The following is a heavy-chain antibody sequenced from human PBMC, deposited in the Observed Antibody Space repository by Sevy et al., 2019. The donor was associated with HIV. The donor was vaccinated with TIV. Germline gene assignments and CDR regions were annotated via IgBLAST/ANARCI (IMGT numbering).Heavy chain of an antibody. V-gene: IGHV3-30*04. CDR1: GFVFSSYA. Sequence: GGSLRLSCTASGFVFSSYAVHWVRKAPGKGLEWVAFIAYDGSNKNYADSVKGRFTLSRDNSKNTLYLQMNSLGAEDTAVYYCARPRFLEWLSSAAFDIWGQGTMVTVSS. D-gene: IGHD3-3*01. J-gene: IGHJ3*02. CDR3: ARPRFLEWLSSAAFDI. CDR2: IAYDGSNK.